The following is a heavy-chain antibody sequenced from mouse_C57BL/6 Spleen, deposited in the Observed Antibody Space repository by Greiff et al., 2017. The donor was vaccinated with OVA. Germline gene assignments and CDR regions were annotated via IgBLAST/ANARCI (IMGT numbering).Heavy chain of an antibody. J-gene: IGHJ2*01. Sequence: VKLQESGAELVKPGASVKLSCKASGYTFTSYWMQWVKQRPGQGLEWIGEIDPSDSYTNYNQKFKGKATLTVDTSSSTAYMQLSSLTSEDSAVYYCARSPYPDYWGQGTTLTVSS. CDR1: GYTFTSYW. CDR2: IDPSDSYT. V-gene: IGHV1-50*01. D-gene: IGHD2-10*01. CDR3: ARSPYPDY.